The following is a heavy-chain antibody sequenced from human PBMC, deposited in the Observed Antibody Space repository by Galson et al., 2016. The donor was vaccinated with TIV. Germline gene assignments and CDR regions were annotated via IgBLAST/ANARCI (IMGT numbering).Heavy chain of an antibody. CDR1: GFSFRNYV. Sequence: SLRLSCAASGFSFRNYVMSWVRLAPGKGLEWVSSLSLSGAYTYYADSVKGRFTISRDNAKYTLFLQLNSLRAGDTAIYYCAKVGKSGDYSWEAFDVWGQGTVVTVSS. CDR2: LSLSGAYT. V-gene: IGHV3-23*01. D-gene: IGHD1-26*01. CDR3: AKVGKSGDYSWEAFDV. J-gene: IGHJ3*01.